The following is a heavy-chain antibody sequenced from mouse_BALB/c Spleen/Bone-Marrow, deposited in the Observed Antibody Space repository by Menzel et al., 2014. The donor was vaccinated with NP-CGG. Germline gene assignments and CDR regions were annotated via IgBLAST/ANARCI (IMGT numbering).Heavy chain of an antibody. J-gene: IGHJ3*01. Sequence: VQLQHPGAEFVKPGASVKLSCTASGFNIXDTYMHWVKRRPEQGLEWIGRIDPANDNTKYDPKFQGKATITADTSSNTAYLQLSSLTSEDTAVYYCARADGYYAWFAYWGQGTLVTVSA. CDR3: ARADGYYAWFAY. D-gene: IGHD2-3*01. V-gene: IGHV14-3*02. CDR1: GFNIXDTY. CDR2: IDPANDNT.